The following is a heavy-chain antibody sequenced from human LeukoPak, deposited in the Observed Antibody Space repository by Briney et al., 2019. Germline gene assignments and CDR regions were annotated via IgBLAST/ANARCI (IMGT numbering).Heavy chain of an antibody. J-gene: IGHJ4*02. D-gene: IGHD4-17*01. CDR1: GFTFSSYS. Sequence: GGSLRLSCAASGFTFSSYSMNWVRQAPGKGLEWVSAISGSGGGTYYADSVKGRFTISRDNSKNTLYLQMNSLRAEDTAVYYCAKDRLDYGDYGGVLDYWGQGTLVTVSS. V-gene: IGHV3-23*01. CDR3: AKDRLDYGDYGGVLDY. CDR2: ISGSGGGT.